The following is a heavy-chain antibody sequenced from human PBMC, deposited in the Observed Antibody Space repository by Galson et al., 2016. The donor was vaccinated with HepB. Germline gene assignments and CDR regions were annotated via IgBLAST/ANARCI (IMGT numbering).Heavy chain of an antibody. D-gene: IGHD4-23*01. CDR2: ISASGAGT. V-gene: IGHV3-23*01. CDR3: AGDPPVGTAGGLDI. CDR1: GFSFTSYA. Sequence: SLRLSCAVSGFSFTSYAMNWVRQAPGKGLEWVSGISASGAGTFYADSVKGRFSISRDNSKNTLYLQMSSLRGEDTAMYYCAGDPPVGTAGGLDIWGHGTMVSVSS. J-gene: IGHJ3*02.